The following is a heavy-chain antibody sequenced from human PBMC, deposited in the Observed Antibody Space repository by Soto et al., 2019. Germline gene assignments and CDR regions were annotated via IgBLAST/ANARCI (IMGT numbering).Heavy chain of an antibody. CDR3: ARDLPSLWFGELPPTFDY. Sequence: GGSLRLSCAASGFTFSSYGMHWVRQAPGKGLEWVAVIWYDGSNKYYADSVKGRFTISRDNSKNTLYLQMNSLRAEDTAVYYCARDLPSLWFGELPPTFDYWGQGTLVTVSS. J-gene: IGHJ4*02. V-gene: IGHV3-33*01. D-gene: IGHD3-10*01. CDR1: GFTFSSYG. CDR2: IWYDGSNK.